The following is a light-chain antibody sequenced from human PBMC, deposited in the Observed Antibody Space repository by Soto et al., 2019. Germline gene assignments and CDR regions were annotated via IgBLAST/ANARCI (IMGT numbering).Light chain of an antibody. V-gene: IGKV1-27*01. CDR3: QKYNNAPWT. Sequence: DIQMTQSPSSLSASVGDRVTITCRASQGISNYLDWYQQKPGKVPKLLIYAASTLQSGVPSRFSGSGSGTDFTLIISSLQPEDVAAYYCQKYNNAPWTFGQGTKVEIK. CDR2: AAS. J-gene: IGKJ1*01. CDR1: QGISNY.